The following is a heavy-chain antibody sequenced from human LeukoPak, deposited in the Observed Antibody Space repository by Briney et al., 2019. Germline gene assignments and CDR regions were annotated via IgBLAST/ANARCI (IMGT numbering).Heavy chain of an antibody. V-gene: IGHV3-74*01. CDR3: ARASGSGSHYPFDY. J-gene: IGHJ4*02. Sequence: GCSLRLSCAASGFTFSSYWMHWVRQAPGKGLVWVSHIRSDGSSTNNADSVKGRFTISRDNAKSTLYLQMNSLRAGDTAVYYCARASGSGSHYPFDYWGQGTLVTVSS. D-gene: IGHD3-10*01. CDR1: GFTFSSYW. CDR2: IRSDGSST.